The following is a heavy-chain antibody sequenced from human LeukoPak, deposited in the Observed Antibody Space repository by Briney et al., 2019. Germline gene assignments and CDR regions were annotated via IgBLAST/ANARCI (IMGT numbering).Heavy chain of an antibody. CDR1: GFTFSSYG. Sequence: GGSLRLSCAASGFTFSSYGMSWVRQAPGKGLEWVSAISGRGGSTYYADSVKGRFTISRDNSKNTLYLQMNSLRAEDTAVYYCAKVGDSSGWYIYYYYMDVWGKGTTVTISS. CDR2: ISGRGGST. V-gene: IGHV3-23*01. J-gene: IGHJ6*03. D-gene: IGHD6-19*01. CDR3: AKVGDSSGWYIYYYYMDV.